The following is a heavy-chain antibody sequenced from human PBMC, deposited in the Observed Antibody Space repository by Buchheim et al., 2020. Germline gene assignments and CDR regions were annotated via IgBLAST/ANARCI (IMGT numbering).Heavy chain of an antibody. J-gene: IGHJ5*02. Sequence: QVQLVQSGAEVKKPGASVKVSCKASGYTFTSYDINWVRQATGQGLEWMGWMNPNSGNTGYAQKFQGRVTMTRNTSISTAYMELSSLRSEDTAVYYCARGRNFHRSFWPYSSSKGGWFDPWGQGTL. D-gene: IGHD6-6*01. CDR1: GYTFTSYD. V-gene: IGHV1-8*01. CDR2: MNPNSGNT. CDR3: ARGRNFHRSFWPYSSSKGGWFDP.